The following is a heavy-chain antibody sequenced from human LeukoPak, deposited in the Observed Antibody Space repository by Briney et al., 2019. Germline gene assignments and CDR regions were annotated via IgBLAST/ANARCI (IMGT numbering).Heavy chain of an antibody. Sequence: SETLSLTCAVYGGSFSGYYWSWIRQPPGKGLEWIGEINHSGSTNYNPSLKSRVTISVDTSKNQFSLKLSSVTAADTAVYYCARMARYYGSGSYPYYYYYGMGVWGQGTTVTVSS. V-gene: IGHV4-34*01. CDR2: INHSGST. D-gene: IGHD3-10*01. J-gene: IGHJ6*02. CDR3: ARMARYYGSGSYPYYYYYGMGV. CDR1: GGSFSGYY.